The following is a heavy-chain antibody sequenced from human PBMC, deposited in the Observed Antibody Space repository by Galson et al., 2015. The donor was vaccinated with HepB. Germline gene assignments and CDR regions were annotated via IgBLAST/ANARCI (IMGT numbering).Heavy chain of an antibody. CDR1: GFTFSTYS. Sequence: SLRLSCAASGFTFSTYSMNWVRQAPGKGLEWVSYISSASISRLYADSVTGRFTISIDNSKDSMFLQMNSLTVDDTAIYYCARISVRCYWNGDDYSYNYSMDVWGQGSTVTVSS. D-gene: IGHD2-21*01. CDR2: ISSASISR. J-gene: IGHJ6*02. V-gene: IGHV3-48*01. CDR3: ARISVRCYWNGDDYSYNYSMDV.